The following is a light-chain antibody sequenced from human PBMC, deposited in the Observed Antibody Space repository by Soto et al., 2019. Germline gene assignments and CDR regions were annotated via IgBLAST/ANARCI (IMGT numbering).Light chain of an antibody. Sequence: EIVMTQSPATLSVYPGERATLSCRASQSVGSNLAWYQQKPGQAPSLLISGASTRATGIPARFSGSGSGTEFTLTISSLQSEDFAVYYCQQYIDWPETFGQGTKVDIK. CDR2: GAS. V-gene: IGKV3D-15*01. CDR3: QQYIDWPET. J-gene: IGKJ2*01. CDR1: QSVGSN.